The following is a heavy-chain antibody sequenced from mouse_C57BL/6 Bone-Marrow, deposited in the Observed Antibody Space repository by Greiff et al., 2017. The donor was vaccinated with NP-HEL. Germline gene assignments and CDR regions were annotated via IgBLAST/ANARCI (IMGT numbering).Heavy chain of an antibody. CDR2: ISYSGST. V-gene: IGHV3-8*01. J-gene: IGHJ1*03. CDR1: GYSITSDY. Sequence: EVQGVESGPGLAKPSPTLSLTCSVTGYSITSDYWNWIRKFPGNKLEYMGYISYSGSTSYNPSLNSRISITRDTAKNQYYLQMNSVTTEDTATYYCARSPPLYYDYDWYFDVWGTGTTVTVSA. CDR3: ARSPPLYYDYDWYFDV. D-gene: IGHD2-4*01.